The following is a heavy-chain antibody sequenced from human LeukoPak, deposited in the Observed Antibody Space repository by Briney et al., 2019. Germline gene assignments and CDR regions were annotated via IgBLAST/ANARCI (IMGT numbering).Heavy chain of an antibody. CDR1: GYTFTGYY. Sequence: EASVKVSCKASGYTFTGYYMHWVRQAPGQGLEWMGWINPNSGGTNYAQKFQGRVTMTRDTSISTAYMELSRLRSDDTAVYYCARARQFRYYGSGSYIFGYWGQGTLVTVSS. V-gene: IGHV1-2*02. CDR2: INPNSGGT. CDR3: ARARQFRYYGSGSYIFGY. J-gene: IGHJ4*02. D-gene: IGHD3-10*01.